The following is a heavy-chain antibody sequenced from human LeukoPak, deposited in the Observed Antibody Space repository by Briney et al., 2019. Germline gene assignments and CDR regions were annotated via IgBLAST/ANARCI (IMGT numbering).Heavy chain of an antibody. J-gene: IGHJ4*02. Sequence: ASVKVSCKVSGYTLTELSMHWVRQAPGKGLEWMGGFDPEDGETIYAQKFQGRVTMPEDTSTDTAYMELSSLRSEDTAVYYCATDLGGAAADYWGQGTLVTVSS. D-gene: IGHD6-13*01. V-gene: IGHV1-24*01. CDR2: FDPEDGET. CDR1: GYTLTELS. CDR3: ATDLGGAAADY.